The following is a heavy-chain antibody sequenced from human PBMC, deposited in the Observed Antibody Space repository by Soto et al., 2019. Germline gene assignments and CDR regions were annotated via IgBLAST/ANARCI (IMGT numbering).Heavy chain of an antibody. D-gene: IGHD3-10*01. CDR1: EGNISGYY. Sequence: PLVPLPVTCSVAEGNISGYYGSWIRKTTGKGLEWIGYIYYSGSTNYNPSLKSRVTISVDTSKNQFSLKLSSVTAADTAVYYCAREPHPLDSFGSYYYGMDVWGQGTTVTVSS. V-gene: IGHV4-59*01. CDR3: AREPHPLDSFGSYYYGMDV. J-gene: IGHJ6*02. CDR2: IYYSGST.